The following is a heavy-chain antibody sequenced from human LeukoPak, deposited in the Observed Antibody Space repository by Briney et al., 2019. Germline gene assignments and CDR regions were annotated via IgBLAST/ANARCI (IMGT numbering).Heavy chain of an antibody. J-gene: IGHJ4*02. CDR3: ARAPIYDYVWGSYRYIYYFDY. CDR1: GFTFSSYE. D-gene: IGHD3-16*02. Sequence: PGGSLRLSCAASGFTFSSYEMNWVRQAPGKGLEWVSYISSSGSTIYYADSVKGRFTISRDNAKNSLYLQMNSLRAEDTAVYYCARAPIYDYVWGSYRYIYYFDYWGQGTLVTVSS. V-gene: IGHV3-48*03. CDR2: ISSSGSTI.